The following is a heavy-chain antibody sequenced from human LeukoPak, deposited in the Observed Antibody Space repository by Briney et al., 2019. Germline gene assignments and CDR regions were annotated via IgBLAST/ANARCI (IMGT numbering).Heavy chain of an antibody. Sequence: PGGSLRLSCAASGFTFSSYAMHWVRQAPGKGLEWVAFIRYDGSNKYYADSVKGRFTISRDNSKNTLYLQMNSLRAEDTAVYYCAKDRGVVVVVAATGPDYWGQGTLVTVSS. V-gene: IGHV3-30*02. CDR1: GFTFSSYA. J-gene: IGHJ4*02. D-gene: IGHD2-15*01. CDR2: IRYDGSNK. CDR3: AKDRGVVVVVAATGPDY.